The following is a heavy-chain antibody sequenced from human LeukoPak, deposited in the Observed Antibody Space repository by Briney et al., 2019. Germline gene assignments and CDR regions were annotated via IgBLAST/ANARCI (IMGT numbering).Heavy chain of an antibody. CDR2: ISSSSSYI. D-gene: IGHD7-27*01. Sequence: GGSLRLSCAASGFTFSSYSMNWVRQAPGKGLEWVSSISSSSSYIYYADSVKGRFTISRDNSKNTLFLQMNSLRAEDTAVYYCAKDGGLWVSAHWGDSWGRGTLVTVSS. V-gene: IGHV3-21*04. J-gene: IGHJ4*02. CDR1: GFTFSSYS. CDR3: AKDGGLWVSAHWGDS.